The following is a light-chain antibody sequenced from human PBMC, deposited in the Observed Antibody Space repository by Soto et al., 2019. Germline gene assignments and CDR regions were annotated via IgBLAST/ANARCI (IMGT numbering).Light chain of an antibody. V-gene: IGKV3-20*01. CDR2: GAS. J-gene: IGKJ1*01. CDR3: QQYGSSPWT. Sequence: EIVLTQSPGTLSLSPGERATLSCRASQSVHSIYLAWYQQKPGQAPRLLIYGASSRATGIPDRFSGSGSGTDFTLTISRLEPEDFAVYYCQQYGSSPWTFGQGTKVDIK. CDR1: QSVHSIY.